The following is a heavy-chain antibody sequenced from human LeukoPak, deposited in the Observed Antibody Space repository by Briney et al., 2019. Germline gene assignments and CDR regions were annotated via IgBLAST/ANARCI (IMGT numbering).Heavy chain of an antibody. CDR3: ARIRRVWWSGAPYYFDY. V-gene: IGHV3-64*01. CDR1: GFTFSSYA. CDR2: ISSNGGST. J-gene: IGHJ4*02. Sequence: QAGGSLRLSCAASGFTFSSYAMHWVRQAPGKGLEYVSAISSNGGSTYYANSVKGRFTISRDNSKNTLYLQMGSLRAEDMAVYYCARIRRVWWSGAPYYFDYWGQGTLVTVSS. D-gene: IGHD2-21*01.